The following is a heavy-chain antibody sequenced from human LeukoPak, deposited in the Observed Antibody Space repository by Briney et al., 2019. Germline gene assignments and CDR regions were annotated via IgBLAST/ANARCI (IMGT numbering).Heavy chain of an antibody. CDR1: GYTFTGYY. CDR3: ARERSSWEDAFDI. Sequence: GASVKVSCKASGYTFTGYYMHWVRQAPGQGLEWMGWINPNSGGTNYAQKFQGRVTMTRDTSISTAYMELSRLRSDDTAVYYCARERSSWEDAFDIWGQGTMVTVSS. V-gene: IGHV1-2*02. J-gene: IGHJ3*02. CDR2: INPNSGGT. D-gene: IGHD6-13*01.